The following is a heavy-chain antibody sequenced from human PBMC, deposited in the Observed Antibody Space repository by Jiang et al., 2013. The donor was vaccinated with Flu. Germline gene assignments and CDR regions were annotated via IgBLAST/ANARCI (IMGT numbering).Heavy chain of an antibody. Sequence: LLKPSETLSLTCTVSGGSISSSSYYWGWIRQPPGKGLEWIGSIYYSGSTYYNPPLKNRVTISVDTSKNQFSLKLSSVTAADTAVYYCARHRYSSSWYHGDAFDIWGQGTMVTVSS. CDR1: GGSISSSSYY. V-gene: IGHV4-39*01. CDR2: IYYSGST. D-gene: IGHD6-13*01. J-gene: IGHJ3*02. CDR3: ARHRYSSSWYHGDAFDI.